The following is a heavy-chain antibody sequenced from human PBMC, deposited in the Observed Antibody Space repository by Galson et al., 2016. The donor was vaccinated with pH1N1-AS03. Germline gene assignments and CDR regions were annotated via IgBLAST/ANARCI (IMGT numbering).Heavy chain of an antibody. CDR1: GFSFSTNW. CDR3: ARDVGGPYDY. V-gene: IGHV3-74*01. J-gene: IGHJ4*02. D-gene: IGHD4-23*01. Sequence: SLRLSCAASGFSFSTNWMHWVRQAPGKGLVWVAHINEDGSTARHADSVKGRFIISRDNAKNTLYLHMSSLRVGDTAVYYCARDVGGPYDYWGQGTLVTVSS. CDR2: INEDGSTA.